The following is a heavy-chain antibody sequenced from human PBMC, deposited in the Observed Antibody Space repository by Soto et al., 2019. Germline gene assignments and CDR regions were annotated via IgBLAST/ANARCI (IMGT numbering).Heavy chain of an antibody. CDR2: ISAYNGNT. V-gene: IGHV1-18*01. CDR1: GYTFTSYG. D-gene: IGHD6-13*01. CDR3: ARDQKIPVFEFFSSCSNDAFDI. J-gene: IGHJ3*02. Sequence: ASVKVSCTASGYTFTSYGISWVRQAPGQGLEWMGWISAYNGNTNYAQKLQGRVTMTTDTSTSTAYMELRSLRSDDPAVYYSARDQKIPVFEFFSSCSNDAFDIWGQGTMVT.